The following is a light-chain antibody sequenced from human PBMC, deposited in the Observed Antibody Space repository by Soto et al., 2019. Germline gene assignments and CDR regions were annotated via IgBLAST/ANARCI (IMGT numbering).Light chain of an antibody. CDR3: QQSYSTPRT. CDR2: AAS. J-gene: IGKJ1*01. V-gene: IGKV1-39*01. Sequence: DIQMTQSPSSLSASVGDRVTITCRASQSIGSCLNWYQQKPGKAPKFLIYAASSLQSGVPSRFGGSGSGTDFTLTITSLQPEDFATYFCQQSYSTPRTFGQGTKVEIK. CDR1: QSIGSC.